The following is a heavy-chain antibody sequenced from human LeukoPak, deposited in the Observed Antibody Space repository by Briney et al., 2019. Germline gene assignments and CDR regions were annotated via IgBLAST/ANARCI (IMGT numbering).Heavy chain of an antibody. J-gene: IGHJ4*02. CDR1: GYTFTSYG. CDR3: GIGAGGSGNGDY. CDR2: FSAYNGNT. V-gene: IGHV1-18*01. Sequence: ASVKVSCMASGYTFTSYGISWVRQAPGQGLEWMGCFSAYNGNTNYAQKLQGRVTMTTDTSTHTAYMEVKSLRADGEAVYYCGIGAGGSGNGDYWGQGTLVTVSS. D-gene: IGHD3-10*01.